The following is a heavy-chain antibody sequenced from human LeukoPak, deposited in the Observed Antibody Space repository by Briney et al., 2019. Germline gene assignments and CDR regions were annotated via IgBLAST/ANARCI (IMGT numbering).Heavy chain of an antibody. V-gene: IGHV1-2*02. J-gene: IGHJ4*02. CDR1: GYTFTGYY. D-gene: IGHD5-18*01. CDR2: INPNSGGT. CDR3: ARGDVDTADFDY. Sequence: ASVKVSCKASGYTFTGYYMHWVRQAPGQGLEWMGWINPNSGGTNYAQKVQGRVNMTRATSISTAYMELSRLRSDDTAVYYCARGDVDTADFDYWGQGTLVTVSS.